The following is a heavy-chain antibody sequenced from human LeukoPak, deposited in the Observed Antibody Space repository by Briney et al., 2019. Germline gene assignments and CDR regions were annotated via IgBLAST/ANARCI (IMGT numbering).Heavy chain of an antibody. CDR3: ARRYYYDSSDYYFGGYFDG. V-gene: IGHV5-51*01. J-gene: IGHJ4*02. D-gene: IGHD3-22*01. Sequence: GESLKISCKVSGYSFTTYWIDWVRQMSGKGLEWMGAVYSGDSDTRYSPSFQGQVTTSADKSINTAYLQWRSLKASDSAMYYCARRYYYDSSDYYFGGYFDGWGQGTLVTVSS. CDR1: GYSFTTYW. CDR2: VYSGDSDT.